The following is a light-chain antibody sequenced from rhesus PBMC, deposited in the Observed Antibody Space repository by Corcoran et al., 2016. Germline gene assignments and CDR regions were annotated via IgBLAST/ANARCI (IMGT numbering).Light chain of an antibody. J-gene: IGKJ4*01. V-gene: IGKV1-44*01. CDR1: QTISSY. CDR2: AAS. Sequence: DIQMTQSPSSFSASVGDRVTFTCRASQTISSYLAWYQQKPGKVPELLIYAASSLESGVPSRFSGRGSGTDFTLTHSSLQREYFVTYMCHQHNSHPLTFCGGTKVEIK. CDR3: HQHNSHPLT.